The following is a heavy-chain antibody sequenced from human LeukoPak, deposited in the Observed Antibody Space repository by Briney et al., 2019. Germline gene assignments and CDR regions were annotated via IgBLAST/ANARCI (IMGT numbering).Heavy chain of an antibody. CDR3: ARGTVLLWFGARWFDP. D-gene: IGHD3-10*01. CDR1: GGSFSGYH. V-gene: IGHV4-34*01. Sequence: SETLSLTCAVYGGSFSGYHWSWIRQPPGKGLEWIGEINHSGSTNYNPSLKSRVTISVDTSKNQFSLKLSSVTAADTAVYYCARGTVLLWFGARWFDPWGQGTLVTVSS. J-gene: IGHJ5*02. CDR2: INHSGST.